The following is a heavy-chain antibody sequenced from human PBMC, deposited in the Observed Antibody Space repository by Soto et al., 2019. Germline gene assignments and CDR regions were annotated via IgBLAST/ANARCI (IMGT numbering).Heavy chain of an antibody. CDR3: AKGSYPYYYYGMDV. Sequence: GSLRLSCAASGVTFSNYAMTWVRRGPGKGLEWVSATSGSGGSTYYADSVKGRFTISRDNSKNTLYLQMNSLRVEDTAVYYCAKGSYPYYYYGMDVWGQGTTVTVSS. V-gene: IGHV3-23*01. J-gene: IGHJ6*02. CDR2: TSGSGGST. CDR1: GVTFSNYA.